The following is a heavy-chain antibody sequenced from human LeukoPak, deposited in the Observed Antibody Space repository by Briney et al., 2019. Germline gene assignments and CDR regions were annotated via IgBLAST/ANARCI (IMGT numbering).Heavy chain of an antibody. D-gene: IGHD6-19*01. Sequence: SVKVSCKASGGTFSSYAISWVRQAPGQGLEWMGGIIPIFGIANYAQKFQGRVTITADKSTSTAYMELSSLRSEDTAVYYCAREIAVAGTETPDAFDIWGQGTMVTVSS. V-gene: IGHV1-69*17. CDR3: AREIAVAGTETPDAFDI. CDR2: IIPIFGIA. CDR1: GGTFSSYA. J-gene: IGHJ3*02.